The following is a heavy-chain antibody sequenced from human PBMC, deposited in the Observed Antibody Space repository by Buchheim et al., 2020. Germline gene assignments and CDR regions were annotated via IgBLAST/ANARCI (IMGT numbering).Heavy chain of an antibody. CDR1: GFTFSSYW. CDR2: IKQDGSEK. Sequence: EVQLVESGGGLVQPGGSLRLSCAASGFTFSSYWMSWVRQAPGKGLEWVANIKQDGSEKYCVDSVKGRFTISRDNAKNSLYLQMNSLRAEDTAVYYCARMYCSSTSCYEGVYWGQGTL. D-gene: IGHD2-2*01. CDR3: ARMYCSSTSCYEGVY. J-gene: IGHJ4*02. V-gene: IGHV3-7*01.